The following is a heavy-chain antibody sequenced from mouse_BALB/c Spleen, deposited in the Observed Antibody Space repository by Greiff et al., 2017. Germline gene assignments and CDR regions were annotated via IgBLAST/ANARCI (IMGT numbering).Heavy chain of an antibody. J-gene: IGHJ4*01. CDR3: ARDSNSYAMDY. CDR1: GFTFSDYG. V-gene: IGHV5-15*02. CDR2: ISNLAYSI. D-gene: IGHD2-5*01. Sequence: EVKLMESGGGLVQPGGSRKLSCAASGFTFSDYGMAWVRQAPGKGPEWVAFISNLAYSIYYADTVTGRFTISRENAKNTLYLEMSSLRSEDTAMYYCARDSNSYAMDYWGQGTSVTVSS.